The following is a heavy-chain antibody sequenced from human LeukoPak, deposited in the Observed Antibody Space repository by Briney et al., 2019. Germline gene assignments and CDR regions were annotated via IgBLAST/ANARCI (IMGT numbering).Heavy chain of an antibody. CDR3: ARQRPHYCSSTSCSAYNLFDP. CDR2: IYYSGST. V-gene: IGHV4-59*08. Sequence: PSETLSLTCTVSGRSMSRDYWRWIRQPPGKGLEWIGYIYYSGSTNYNPSLKSRVTISVDTSKNHFSLMLTSVTAADTAVYYCARQRPHYCSSTSCSAYNLFDPWGQGTLVTVSS. CDR1: GRSMSRDY. D-gene: IGHD2-2*01. J-gene: IGHJ5*02.